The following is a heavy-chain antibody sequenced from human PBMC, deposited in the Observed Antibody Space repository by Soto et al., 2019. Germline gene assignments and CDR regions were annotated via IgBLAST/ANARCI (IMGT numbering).Heavy chain of an antibody. CDR3: ARGVPSSSWTPGYMDV. D-gene: IGHD6-13*01. V-gene: IGHV3-7*01. CDR2: IKQDGSEK. CDR1: GFTFSSYW. Sequence: GGSLRLSCAASGFTFSSYWMSWVRQAPGKGLEWVANIKQDGSEKYYVDSVKGRFTISRDNAKNSLYLQMNSLRAEDTAVYYCARGVPSSSWTPGYMDVWGKGTTVTVSS. J-gene: IGHJ6*03.